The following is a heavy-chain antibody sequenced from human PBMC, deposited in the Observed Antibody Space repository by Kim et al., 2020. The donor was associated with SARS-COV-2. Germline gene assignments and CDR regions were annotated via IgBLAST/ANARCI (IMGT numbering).Heavy chain of an antibody. V-gene: IGHV3-21*01. Sequence: GGSLRLSCAASGFTFSSYSMNWVRQAPGKGLEWVSSISSSSYIYYADSVKGRFTISRDNAKNSLYLQMNSLRAEDTAVYYCARDEDGYCSSTSCLYYYYYGMDVWGQGTTVTVSS. D-gene: IGHD2-2*01. CDR3: ARDEDGYCSSTSCLYYYYYGMDV. CDR2: ISSSSYI. CDR1: GFTFSSYS. J-gene: IGHJ6*02.